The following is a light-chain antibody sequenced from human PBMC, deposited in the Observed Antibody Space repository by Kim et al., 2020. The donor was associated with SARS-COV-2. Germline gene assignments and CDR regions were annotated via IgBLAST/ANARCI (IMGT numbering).Light chain of an antibody. CDR3: QQYNSWRYS. CDR2: ETS. V-gene: IGKV3-15*01. J-gene: IGKJ2*01. CDR1: ASINTN. Sequence: TVLTQSPDTLSVSLGETATLSCRASASINTNLAWYQQRPGQVPRLLIYETSTRATGVPARFSGSGSGADFTLTISSLQSEDVGDYYCQQYNSWRYSFGQGTKLEI.